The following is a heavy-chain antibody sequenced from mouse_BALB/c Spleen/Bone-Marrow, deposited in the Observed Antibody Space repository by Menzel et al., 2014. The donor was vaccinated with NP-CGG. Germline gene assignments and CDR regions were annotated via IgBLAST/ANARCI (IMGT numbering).Heavy chain of an antibody. CDR3: ARENYGSSYYFDY. J-gene: IGHJ2*01. D-gene: IGHD1-1*01. CDR1: GYTFTDYY. V-gene: IGHV1-84*02. CDR2: IYPGSGNT. Sequence: QVQLQQSGPELVKPGASVKISCKASGYTFTDYYINWVKQKPGQGLEWIGWIYPGSGNTKYNEKFKGKATLTVDTSSSTPYMQLSSLTSEHTAVYFCARENYGSSYYFDYWGQGTTLTVSS.